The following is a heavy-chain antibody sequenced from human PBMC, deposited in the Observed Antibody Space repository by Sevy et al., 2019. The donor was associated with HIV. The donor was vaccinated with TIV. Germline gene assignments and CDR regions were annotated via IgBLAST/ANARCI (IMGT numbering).Heavy chain of an antibody. V-gene: IGHV3-30*02. CDR3: AKGLGMVQGALLSDDV. CDR1: GFTFSRYG. D-gene: IGHD3-10*01. J-gene: IGHJ3*01. Sequence: GGSLRLSCAASGFTFSRYGMHWVRQAPGKGLEWVAFVRYDGSTKYYAESVKGRFIISRDNSKDTLYLQMNSLRGDDTSLYYCAKGLGMVQGALLSDDVWGQGTMVTVSS. CDR2: VRYDGSTK.